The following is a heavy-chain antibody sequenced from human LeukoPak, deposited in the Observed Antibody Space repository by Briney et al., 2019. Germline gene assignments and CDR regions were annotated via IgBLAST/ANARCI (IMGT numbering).Heavy chain of an antibody. V-gene: IGHV4-34*01. J-gene: IGHJ3*02. CDR2: INHSGST. CDR1: GGSFSGYY. D-gene: IGHD5-18*01. Sequence: PSETLSLTCAVYGGSFSGYYWSWIRQPPGKGLEWIGEINHSGSTNYNPSLKSRVTISVDTSKNQFSLKLSSVTAADTAVYYCASLRRALGYSYGYNAFDIWGQGTMVTVSS. CDR3: ASLRRALGYSYGYNAFDI.